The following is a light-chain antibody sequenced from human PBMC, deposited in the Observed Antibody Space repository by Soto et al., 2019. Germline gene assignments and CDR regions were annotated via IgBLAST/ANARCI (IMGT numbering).Light chain of an antibody. CDR2: LVS. V-gene: IGKV2-28*01. J-gene: IGKJ2*01. CDR3: XXALXTPYT. CDR1: QSLLHSXXYTX. Sequence: DXXMTQSPLXLPVTXGEPASISCRSGQSLLHSXXYTXLVWYLQKPGQSPQLLIYLVSNRASGVPDRFSGSGSGTDFTLKISRVEAXDVGVYXXXXALXTPYTFGQGTKLEI.